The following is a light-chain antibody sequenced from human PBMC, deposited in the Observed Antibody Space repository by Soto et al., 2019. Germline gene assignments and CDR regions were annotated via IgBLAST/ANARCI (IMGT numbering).Light chain of an antibody. CDR2: DVS. CDR3: SSYTSSSTLV. V-gene: IGLV2-14*03. CDR1: SSDVGGYNY. J-gene: IGLJ7*01. Sequence: QSALTQPASVSGSPGQSITISCTGTSSDVGGYNYVSWYQHHPGEAPKLMIYDVSNRPSGVSNRFSGSKSGNTASLTISGLQAEDEADYYCSSYTSSSTLVFGGGTQLTVL.